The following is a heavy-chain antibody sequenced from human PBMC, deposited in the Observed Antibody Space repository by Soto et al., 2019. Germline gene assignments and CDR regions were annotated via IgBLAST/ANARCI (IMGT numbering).Heavy chain of an antibody. CDR3: ARDVGHIDFYDSSGYNY. Sequence: QVQLVQSGAEVKKPGSSVTVSCKDSGGTFSNYTITWVRQAPGQGLEWMGRIIPLLDISNYAQKFRGRLTMTADKFTVTAYMELSGLTSEDTAIYCCARDVGHIDFYDSSGYNYWGPGTGVTVSS. V-gene: IGHV1-69*02. CDR2: IIPLLDIS. J-gene: IGHJ4*02. CDR1: GGTFSNYT. D-gene: IGHD3-22*01.